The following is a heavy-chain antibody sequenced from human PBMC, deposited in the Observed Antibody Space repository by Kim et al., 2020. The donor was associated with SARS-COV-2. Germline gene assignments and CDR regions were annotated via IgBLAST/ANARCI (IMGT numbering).Heavy chain of an antibody. D-gene: IGHD6-19*01. CDR1: GFTFSSYA. Sequence: GGSLRLSCAASGFTFSSYAMHWVRQAPGKGLEWVAVIWHDGSKTYYADSVKGRFTMSRDDSKNTLYLQMNSLRAEDTAVYYCTKDRTVAARVYYYGMDVWGPGTTFTV. V-gene: IGHV3-33*06. J-gene: IGHJ6*02. CDR2: IWHDGSKT. CDR3: TKDRTVAARVYYYGMDV.